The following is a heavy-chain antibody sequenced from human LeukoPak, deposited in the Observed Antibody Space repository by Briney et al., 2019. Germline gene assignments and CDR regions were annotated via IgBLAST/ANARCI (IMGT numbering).Heavy chain of an antibody. CDR1: GLPIADFA. V-gene: IGHV3-43*02. D-gene: IGHD3-3*02. Sequence: PGGSLRLSCVASGLPIADFAMHWVRQAPGKGLEWVTLNRGDCASTFYADSVKDRYSISRDNRQNSLYLEMNSLRTEDAAMYYCAKELGKVDYWGQGTLVAVSS. J-gene: IGHJ4*02. CDR3: AKELGKVDY. CDR2: NRGDCAST.